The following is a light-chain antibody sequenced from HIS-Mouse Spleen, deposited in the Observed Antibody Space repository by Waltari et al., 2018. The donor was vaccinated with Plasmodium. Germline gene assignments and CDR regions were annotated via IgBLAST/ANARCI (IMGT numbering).Light chain of an antibody. J-gene: IGLJ2*01. Sequence: QSALTQPASVSGSPGQSITISCTGTSRDVGSYNLVSWYQQHPGKAPKLMIYEDSKRPSGVSNRFAGSKSGNTASLTISGLQAEDEADYYCCAYAGSSSVVFGGGTKLTVL. V-gene: IGLV2-23*01. CDR1: SRDVGSYNL. CDR2: EDS. CDR3: CAYAGSSSVV.